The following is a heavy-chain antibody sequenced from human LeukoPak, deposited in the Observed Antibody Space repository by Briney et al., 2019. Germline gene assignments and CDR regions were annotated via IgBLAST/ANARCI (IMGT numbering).Heavy chain of an antibody. Sequence: GGSLRLSCAASGFTFSSYEMNWVRQAPGKGLEWVSYISSSGSTIYYADTVKGRFTISRDNSKNTLYLQMNSLRAEDTAVYYCARDPRALYYYDSSGFDYWAQGTLVTVSS. D-gene: IGHD3-22*01. CDR2: ISSSGSTI. J-gene: IGHJ4*02. V-gene: IGHV3-48*03. CDR1: GFTFSSYE. CDR3: ARDPRALYYYDSSGFDY.